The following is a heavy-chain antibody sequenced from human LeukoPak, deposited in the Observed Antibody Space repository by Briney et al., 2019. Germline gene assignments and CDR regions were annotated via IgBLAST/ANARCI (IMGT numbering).Heavy chain of an antibody. J-gene: IGHJ4*02. Sequence: PGGSLRLSCAASGFTFSSYSMNWVRQAPGKGLEWVSSISSSSSYIYYADSVKGRFTISRDNAKNSLYLQMNSLRAEDTAVYYCARDWFPCSDGSCAMWAYDPFDYWGQGTLVTVSS. CDR2: ISSSSSYI. CDR1: GFTFSSYS. CDR3: ARDWFPCSDGSCAMWAYDPFDY. D-gene: IGHD2-15*01. V-gene: IGHV3-21*01.